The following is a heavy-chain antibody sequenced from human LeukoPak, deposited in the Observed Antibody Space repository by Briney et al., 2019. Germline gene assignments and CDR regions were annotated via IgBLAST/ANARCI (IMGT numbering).Heavy chain of an antibody. Sequence: ASVKVSCKASGYTFTSYDINWVRQATGQGLGWMGWMNPNSGNTGYAQKFQGRVTMTRNTSISTAYMELSSLRSEDTAVYYCAVFGYYYDSSAAFDIWGQGTMVTVSS. CDR3: AVFGYYYDSSAAFDI. CDR1: GYTFTSYD. D-gene: IGHD3-22*01. CDR2: MNPNSGNT. V-gene: IGHV1-8*01. J-gene: IGHJ3*02.